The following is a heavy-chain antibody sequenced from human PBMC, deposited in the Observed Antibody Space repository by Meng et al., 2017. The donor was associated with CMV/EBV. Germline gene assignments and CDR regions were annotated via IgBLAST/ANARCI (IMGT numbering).Heavy chain of an antibody. V-gene: IGHV4-30-4*08. CDR2: IYYSGRT. CDR3: ARAAPDYYDSSGPPDY. Sequence: SRPVPLQPSSLSSITCLVSGGSSSSGYYYWSWIRQPPGKGLEWIGYIYYSGRTYYNPSLKSRVTISVDTSKNQFSLKLSSVTAADTAVYYCARAAPDYYDSSGPPDYWGQGTLVTVSS. D-gene: IGHD3-22*01. CDR1: GGSSSSGYYY. J-gene: IGHJ4*02.